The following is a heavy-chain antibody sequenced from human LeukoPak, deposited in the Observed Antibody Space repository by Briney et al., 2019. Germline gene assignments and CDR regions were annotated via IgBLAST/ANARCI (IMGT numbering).Heavy chain of an antibody. Sequence: SVTVSCKASGGTFSSYAISWVRQAPGQGLEWMGGIIPIFGTANYAQKFQGRVTITADESTSTAYMTLSSLRSEDTAVYYRAIRGPYSSGWYSMDYWGQGTPVTVSS. V-gene: IGHV1-69*01. CDR2: IIPIFGTA. D-gene: IGHD6-19*01. CDR1: GGTFSSYA. J-gene: IGHJ4*02. CDR3: AIRGPYSSGWYSMDY.